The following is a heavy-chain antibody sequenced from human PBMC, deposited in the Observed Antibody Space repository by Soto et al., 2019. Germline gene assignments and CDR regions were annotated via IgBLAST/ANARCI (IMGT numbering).Heavy chain of an antibody. CDR1: RFSFSSYA. V-gene: IGHV3-23*01. Sequence: GGSLRLSCAASRFSFSSYAMSWVRQAPGKRLEWVSAISGSGGSTYYADSVKGRFTISRDNSKNTLYLQMNSLRAEGTAVYYCAKGGFSSNDVLASYFYYFGQG. J-gene: IGHJ4*02. CDR3: AKGGFSSNDVLASYFYY. CDR2: ISGSGGST. D-gene: IGHD2-21*01.